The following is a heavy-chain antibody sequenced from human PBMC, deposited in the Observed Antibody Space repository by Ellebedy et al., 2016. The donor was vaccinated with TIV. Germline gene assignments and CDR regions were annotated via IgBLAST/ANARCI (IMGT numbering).Heavy chain of an antibody. CDR2: IKPDGSET. CDR1: GFTFSSYW. V-gene: IGHV3-7*01. Sequence: GESLKISXEASGFTFSSYWMSWVRQAPGEGLEWVANIKPDGSETYYVDSVKGRFTISRDNAKNSLYLQFNSLRAEDTAVYYCARWHSFSSYYSIDVWGKGTTVTVSS. D-gene: IGHD6-6*01. CDR3: ARWHSFSSYYSIDV. J-gene: IGHJ6*03.